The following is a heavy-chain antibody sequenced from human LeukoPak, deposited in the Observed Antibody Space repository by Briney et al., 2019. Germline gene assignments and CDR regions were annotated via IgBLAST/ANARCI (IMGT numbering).Heavy chain of an antibody. V-gene: IGHV3-30*04. Sequence: GGSLRLSCAAPGFTFSSYAMHWVRQAPGKGLEWVAVISYDGSNKYYADSVKGRFTISRDNSKNTLYLQMNSLRAEDTAVYYCARGGATFGEFPGYFDYWGQGTLVTVSS. CDR3: ARGGATFGEFPGYFDY. CDR2: ISYDGSNK. J-gene: IGHJ4*02. CDR1: GFTFSSYA. D-gene: IGHD3-10*01.